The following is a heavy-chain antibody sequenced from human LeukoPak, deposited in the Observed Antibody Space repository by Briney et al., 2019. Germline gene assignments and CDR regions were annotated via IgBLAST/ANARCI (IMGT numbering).Heavy chain of an antibody. D-gene: IGHD3-10*01. J-gene: IGHJ4*02. Sequence: GASVKVSCKASGYTFTSYYMHWMRQAPGQGLEWMGIIDPSGGGTSYAQKFQGRVAMTRDTSTSTVYMELSSLRSEDTAVYYCASLGPGSSPIIDFDYWGQGTLVTVSS. CDR3: ASLGPGSSPIIDFDY. CDR2: IDPSGGGT. V-gene: IGHV1-46*01. CDR1: GYTFTSYY.